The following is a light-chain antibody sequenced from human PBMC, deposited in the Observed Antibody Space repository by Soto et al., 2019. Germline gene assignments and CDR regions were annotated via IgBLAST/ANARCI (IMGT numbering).Light chain of an antibody. V-gene: IGLV3-21*02. Sequence: SYELTQPPSVSVAPGLTASIACGGDNIGSKSVHWYQQKAGQAPVLVVYDDDDRPSGIPERISASNSGNTATLYISRVEAGDDADYYCQVWDSSSISVVFGGGTKLTVL. CDR2: DDD. CDR3: QVWDSSSISVV. CDR1: NIGSKS. J-gene: IGLJ2*01.